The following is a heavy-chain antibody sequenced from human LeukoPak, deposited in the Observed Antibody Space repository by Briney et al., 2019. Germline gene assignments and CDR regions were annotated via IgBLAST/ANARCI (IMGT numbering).Heavy chain of an antibody. D-gene: IGHD6-13*01. CDR2: ISFDGSDA. V-gene: IGHV3-74*01. J-gene: IGHJ4*02. CDR1: GFTFSGFW. CDR3: AREGITAAADY. Sequence: GGSLRLSCAASGFTFSGFWMHWVRQAPGKGLVWVSCISFDGSDATYADSVKGRFTISRGNAKNSLYLQLNSLRAEDTAVYYCAREGITAAADYWGQGTLVTVSS.